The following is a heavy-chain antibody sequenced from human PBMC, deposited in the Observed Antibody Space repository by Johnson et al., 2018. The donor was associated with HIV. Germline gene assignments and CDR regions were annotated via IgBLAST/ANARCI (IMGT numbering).Heavy chain of an antibody. CDR1: GFTFSSYA. J-gene: IGHJ3*02. CDR2: ISGSGDSI. V-gene: IGHV3-23*04. D-gene: IGHD4-23*01. Sequence: VQLVESGGGLVQPGGSLRLSCAASGFTFSSYAMSWVRQAPGKGLAWVSAISGSGDSIYYADSVQGRYTISRDNSKNRLYMQRNSLRAEDTAVYYCAKGHSVVTTHDAFDMWGQGTMVTASS. CDR3: AKGHSVVTTHDAFDM.